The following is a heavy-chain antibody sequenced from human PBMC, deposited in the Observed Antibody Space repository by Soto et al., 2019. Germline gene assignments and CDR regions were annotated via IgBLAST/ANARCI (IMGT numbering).Heavy chain of an antibody. D-gene: IGHD5-12*01. CDR3: ASDGGYTGYEEGNPFDI. V-gene: IGHV4-4*07. CDR1: GGSISHHY. CDR2: MYVTATT. Sequence: PWETLSLTCTASGGSISHHYRSWIRQPAGTRLEWIGRMYVTATTNYNPCLKNRVSMTIDTSKIQFALKLSSVTAADAGVYYCASDGGYTGYEEGNPFDIWGQGTMVTVSS. J-gene: IGHJ3*02.